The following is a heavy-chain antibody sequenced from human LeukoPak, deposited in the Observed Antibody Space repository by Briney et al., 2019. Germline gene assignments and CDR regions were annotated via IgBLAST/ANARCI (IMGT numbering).Heavy chain of an antibody. J-gene: IGHJ4*02. Sequence: SVKVSCKASGFTFTSTAMQWVRQARGQRLEWIGWIVVGSGNTNYAQKFQERVTITRDMSTSTAYMELSSLRFEDTALYYCAADPYSGYDYAFDYWGQGTLVTVSS. V-gene: IGHV1-58*02. CDR3: AADPYSGYDYAFDY. D-gene: IGHD5-12*01. CDR2: IVVGSGNT. CDR1: GFTFTSTA.